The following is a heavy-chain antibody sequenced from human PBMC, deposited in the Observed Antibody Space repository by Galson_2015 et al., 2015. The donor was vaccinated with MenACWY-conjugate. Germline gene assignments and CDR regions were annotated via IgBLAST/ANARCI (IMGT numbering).Heavy chain of an antibody. V-gene: IGHV3-74*01. D-gene: IGHD2-21*02. J-gene: IGHJ4*02. CDR1: GFIFSSHW. Sequence: SLRLSCAGSGFIFSSHWMHWVRQLPGEGLIWVSRMNGDGSIIDYADSVKGRFTTSRDNAKNMVFLQLVRLRAEDTAVYYCVRALNGDADYWGQGTLVTVSS. CDR2: MNGDGSII. CDR3: VRALNGDADY.